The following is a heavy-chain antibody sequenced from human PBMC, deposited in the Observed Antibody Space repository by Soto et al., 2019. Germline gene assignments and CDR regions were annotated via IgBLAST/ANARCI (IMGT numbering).Heavy chain of an antibody. CDR2: INRRGTST. Sequence: GGSLRLTCVASGFSFSDYPLNWVRQAPGQGLEWVANINRRGTSTNYADSVRGRFSTSRDSTRNSLYLNMDSLRVEDTATYYCETGTSFYCLDIRGRGTTFTVSS. J-gene: IGHJ6*02. V-gene: IGHV3-7*03. CDR1: GFSFSDYP. D-gene: IGHD1-7*01. CDR3: ETGTSFYCLDI.